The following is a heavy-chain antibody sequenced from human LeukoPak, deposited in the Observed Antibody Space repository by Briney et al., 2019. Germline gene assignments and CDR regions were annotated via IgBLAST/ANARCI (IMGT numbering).Heavy chain of an antibody. J-gene: IGHJ4*02. CDR1: GYSFTSYW. CDR2: IYPGDSDT. Sequence: GESLKISCKGSGYSFTSYWIGWVRQMPGKGLEWMGIIYPGDSDTRYSPSFQGQVTISADKSISTAYLQRSSLKASDTAMYYCARQTPGSLDAFDYWGQGTLVTVSS. D-gene: IGHD1-1*01. V-gene: IGHV5-51*01. CDR3: ARQTPGSLDAFDY.